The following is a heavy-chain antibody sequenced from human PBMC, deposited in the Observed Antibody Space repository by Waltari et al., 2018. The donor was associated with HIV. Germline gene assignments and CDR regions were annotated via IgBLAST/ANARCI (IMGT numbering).Heavy chain of an antibody. CDR2: ISGSGGST. CDR3: AKSGVLGDGYNTDY. D-gene: IGHD5-12*01. V-gene: IGHV3-23*01. CDR1: GFTFSSYA. Sequence: EVQLLESGGGLVQPGGSLRLSCAASGFTFSSYAMSWVRQAPGKGLEWVSAISGSGGSTYYADAVKGRFTISRDNSKNTLYLQMNSLRAEDTAVYYCAKSGVLGDGYNTDYWGQGTLVTVSS. J-gene: IGHJ4*02.